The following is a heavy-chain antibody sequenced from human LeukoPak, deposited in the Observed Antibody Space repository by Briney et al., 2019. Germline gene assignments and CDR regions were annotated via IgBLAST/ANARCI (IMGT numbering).Heavy chain of an antibody. CDR3: ARAACSGGSCWSSFDY. CDR2: IYTSGST. Sequence: PSETLSLTCTASGFSISSGSYYWSWIRQPAGKGLEWIVRIYTSGSTNYNPSLKSLIIISVDTYNNQFSLKLSSVTAADTAVYYCARAACSGGSCWSSFDYWGQGTLVTVSS. D-gene: IGHD2-15*01. CDR1: GFSISSGSYY. V-gene: IGHV4-61*02. J-gene: IGHJ4*02.